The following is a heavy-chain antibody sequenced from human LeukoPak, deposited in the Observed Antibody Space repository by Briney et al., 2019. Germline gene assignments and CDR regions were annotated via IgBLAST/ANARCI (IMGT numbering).Heavy chain of an antibody. CDR3: ARGPPPYGEAPFDY. J-gene: IGHJ4*02. V-gene: IGHV1-2*02. CDR1: GYTFTGYY. D-gene: IGHD4-17*01. Sequence: GASVKVSFKTSGYTFTGYYIHWVRQAPGQGLEWMGWINPNSGGANYAQNFQGRVTMTTDTSTSTAYMELRSLRSDDTAVYYCARGPPPYGEAPFDYWGQGTLVTVSS. CDR2: INPNSGGA.